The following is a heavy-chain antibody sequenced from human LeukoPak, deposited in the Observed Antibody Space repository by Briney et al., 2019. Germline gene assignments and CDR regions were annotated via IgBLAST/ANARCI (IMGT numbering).Heavy chain of an antibody. CDR1: GFTFSSYW. D-gene: IGHD3-10*01. CDR3: ATEDLWFGKLGFDP. V-gene: IGHV3-23*01. CDR2: ISGNGGST. Sequence: GGSLRLSCAASGFTFSSYWMHWVRQAPGRGLEWVSAISGNGGSTYYADSVKGRFTISRDNSKNTLYMLMNSLRAEDTAIYYCATEDLWFGKLGFDPWGQGTLVTVSS. J-gene: IGHJ5*02.